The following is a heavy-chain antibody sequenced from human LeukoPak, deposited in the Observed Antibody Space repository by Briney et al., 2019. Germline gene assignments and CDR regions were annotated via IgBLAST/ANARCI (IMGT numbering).Heavy chain of an antibody. CDR1: GFTFSSHW. CDR2: INTDGSSA. V-gene: IGHV3-74*01. CDR3: GREEIVGSTSDY. D-gene: IGHD1-26*01. Sequence: GGSLRLSCAASGFTFSSHWMHWVRQAPGKGLVWVSRINTDGSSANYADSVRGRFTISRDNAKNTLYLQMNSLRADDTAVYYCGREEIVGSTSDYWGQGTLVTVSS. J-gene: IGHJ4*02.